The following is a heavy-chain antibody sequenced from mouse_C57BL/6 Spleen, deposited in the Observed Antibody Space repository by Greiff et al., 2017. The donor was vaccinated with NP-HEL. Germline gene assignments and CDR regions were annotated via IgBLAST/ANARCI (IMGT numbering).Heavy chain of an antibody. CDR1: GYTFTSYW. CDR3: ARGGRVPYYFDY. V-gene: IGHV1-52*01. CDR2: IDPSDSET. J-gene: IGHJ2*01. Sequence: QVQLQQPGAELVRPGSSVKLSCKASGYTFTSYWMHWVKQRPIQGLEWIGNIDPSDSETHYNQKFKDKATLTVDKSSSTAYMQLSSLTSKDSAVYYCARGGRVPYYFDYWGQGTTLTVSS.